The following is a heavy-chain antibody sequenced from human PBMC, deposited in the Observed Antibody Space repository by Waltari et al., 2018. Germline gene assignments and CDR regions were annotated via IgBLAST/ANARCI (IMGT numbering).Heavy chain of an antibody. J-gene: IGHJ4*02. CDR2: IIPIFGTA. Sequence: QVQLVQSGAEVKKPGSSVKVSCKASGGTFSSYAISWVRQAPGQGLEWMGGIIPIFGTANYAQKFQGRVTITADESTSTAYMELSSLRSEDTAVYYCARGAWDSGGYYQEYNYYFDYWGQGTLVTVSS. D-gene: IGHD3-22*01. CDR1: GGTFSSYA. V-gene: IGHV1-69*12. CDR3: ARGAWDSGGYYQEYNYYFDY.